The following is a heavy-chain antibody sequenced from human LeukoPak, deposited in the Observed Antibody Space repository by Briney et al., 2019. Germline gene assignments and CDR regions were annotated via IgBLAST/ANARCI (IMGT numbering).Heavy chain of an antibody. CDR2: IYYSGST. CDR3: ARLSALLNGFDP. J-gene: IGHJ5*02. V-gene: IGHV4-59*04. CDR1: GGSISSYY. Sequence: PSETLSLTCTVSGGSISSYYWSWIRQPAGKGLEWIGNIYYSGSTYYIPSLRSRVTISVDSSNNQFSLKLSSVTAADTAVYYCARLSALLNGFDPWGQGTLVTVSS. D-gene: IGHD2/OR15-2a*01.